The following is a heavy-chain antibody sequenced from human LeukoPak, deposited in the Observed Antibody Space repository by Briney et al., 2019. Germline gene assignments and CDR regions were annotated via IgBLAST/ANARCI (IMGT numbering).Heavy chain of an antibody. CDR2: IYYSGST. D-gene: IGHD3-22*01. V-gene: IGHV4-39*02. CDR3: AREGWGYNDGRGSFDY. Sequence: SETLPLTCTVSGGSISSRSHHWGWIRQPPGKGLEWIGNIYYSGSTFYNPSLKSRVTISVDTSQEQFSLKLSSVTAADTAVYYCAREGWGYNDGRGSFDYWGQGTLVTVSS. J-gene: IGHJ4*02. CDR1: GGSISSRSHH.